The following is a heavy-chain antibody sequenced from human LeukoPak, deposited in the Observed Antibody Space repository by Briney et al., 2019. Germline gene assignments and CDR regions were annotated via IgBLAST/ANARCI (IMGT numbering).Heavy chain of an antibody. CDR1: GYTFTGYY. Sequence: ASVKVSCKASGYTFTGYYMHWVRQAPGQGLEWMGWINPNSGGTNYAQKFQGRVTMTRDTSISTAYMELSRLRSDDTAVYYCARDSVEMATIMNYWGQGTLVTVSS. CDR3: ARDSVEMATIMNY. D-gene: IGHD5-24*01. CDR2: INPNSGGT. J-gene: IGHJ4*02. V-gene: IGHV1-2*02.